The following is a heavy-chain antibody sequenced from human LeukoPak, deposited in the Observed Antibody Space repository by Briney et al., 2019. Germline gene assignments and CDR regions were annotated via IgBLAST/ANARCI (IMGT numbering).Heavy chain of an antibody. J-gene: IGHJ4*02. CDR2: IYYSGST. CDR1: GGSISSGDYY. V-gene: IGHV4-30-4*01. CDR3: ARVGSGVVIYFDY. D-gene: IGHD3-3*01. Sequence: SETLSLTCTVSGGSISSGDYYWSWIRQPPGKGLEWIGYIYYSGSTYYNPSLKSRVTISVDTSKNQFSLKLSSVTAADTAVYYCARVGSGVVIYFDYWGQGTLVTVSS.